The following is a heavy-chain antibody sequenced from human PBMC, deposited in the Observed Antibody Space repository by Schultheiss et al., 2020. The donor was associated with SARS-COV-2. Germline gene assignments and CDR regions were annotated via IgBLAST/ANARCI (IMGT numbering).Heavy chain of an antibody. D-gene: IGHD3-22*01. J-gene: IGHJ4*02. V-gene: IGHV4-4*02. Sequence: SETLSLTCAVSGGSISSSNWWSWVRQPPGKGLEWIGEIYHSGSTNYNPSLKSRVTISVDKSKNQFSLKLSSVTAADTAVYYCARYYYDSSGHQGDYWGQGALVTVSS. CDR3: ARYYYDSSGHQGDY. CDR1: GGSISSSNW. CDR2: IYHSGST.